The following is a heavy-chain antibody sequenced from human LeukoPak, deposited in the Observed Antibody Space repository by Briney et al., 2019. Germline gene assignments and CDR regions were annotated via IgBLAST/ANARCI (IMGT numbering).Heavy chain of an antibody. CDR3: ARETWELHAFDI. J-gene: IGHJ3*02. D-gene: IGHD1-26*01. CDR1: GGSFSGYY. Sequence: SETLSLTCQVYGGSFSGYYWSWIRQPPGKGLEWIGEINHSGSTNYNPSLKSRVTMSVDTSKNQFSLKLSSVTAADTAVYYCARETWELHAFDIWGQGTMVTVSS. V-gene: IGHV4-34*01. CDR2: INHSGST.